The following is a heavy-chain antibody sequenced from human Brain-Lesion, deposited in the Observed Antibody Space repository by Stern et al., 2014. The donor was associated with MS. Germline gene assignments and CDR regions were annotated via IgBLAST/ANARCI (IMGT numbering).Heavy chain of an antibody. V-gene: IGHV4-39*01. Sequence: QLQLQESGPGLVKPSETLSLTCTVAGGSVSSTSYAWAWLRQPPGNGLEWIGTIYYSGHTYYSPSLKSRLTISLDTSKNQFSLQRRSVTAADTAVYYCAGEEDIRYCSGGSCTGNWFDPWGQGTLVTVSS. J-gene: IGHJ5*02. CDR3: AGEEDIRYCSGGSCTGNWFDP. CDR1: GGSVSSTSYA. D-gene: IGHD2-15*01. CDR2: IYYSGHT.